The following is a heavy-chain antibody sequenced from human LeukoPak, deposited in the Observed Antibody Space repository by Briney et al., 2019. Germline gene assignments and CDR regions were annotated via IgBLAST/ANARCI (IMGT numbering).Heavy chain of an antibody. CDR3: ARQGYYDSSGYYTSYYYYGMDV. D-gene: IGHD3-22*01. J-gene: IGHJ6*02. V-gene: IGHV4-59*08. Sequence: SETLSLTCTVSGGSISSYYWSWIRQPPGKGLEWIGYIYYSGSTNYNPSLKSRVTISVDASKNQFSLKLSSVTAADTAVYYCARQGYYDSSGYYTSYYYYGMDVWGQGTTVTVSS. CDR1: GGSISSYY. CDR2: IYYSGST.